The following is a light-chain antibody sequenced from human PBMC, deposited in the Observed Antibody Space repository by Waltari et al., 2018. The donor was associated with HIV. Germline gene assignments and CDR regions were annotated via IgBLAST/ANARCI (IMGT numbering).Light chain of an antibody. Sequence: QSALTQPPSASGSPGQSVTISCTGTSSDVGGYQYVSWSHQHPGKAPKVLISEVSKRPSGVPDRFSGSKSGNTASLTVSGLQAEDEADYYCSSYAGSNNWVFGGGTKLTVL. V-gene: IGLV2-8*01. CDR2: EVS. CDR3: SSYAGSNNWV. J-gene: IGLJ3*02. CDR1: SSDVGGYQY.